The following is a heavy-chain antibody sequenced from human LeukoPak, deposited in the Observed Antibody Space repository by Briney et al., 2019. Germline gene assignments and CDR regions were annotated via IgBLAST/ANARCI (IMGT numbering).Heavy chain of an antibody. CDR3: ARKAYGLDV. Sequence: GGSLRLSCAASGFTFSSYEMNWVRQAPGKGLEWVANIKQDGSEKYYVDSVKGRFTISRDNAKNSLYLQMNSLRAEDTAVYYCARKAYGLDVWGQGTLVTVSS. V-gene: IGHV3-7*03. J-gene: IGHJ4*02. CDR2: IKQDGSEK. CDR1: GFTFSSYE. D-gene: IGHD3-10*01.